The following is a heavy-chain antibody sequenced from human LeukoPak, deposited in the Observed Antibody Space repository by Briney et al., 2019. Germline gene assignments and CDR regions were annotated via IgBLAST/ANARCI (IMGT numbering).Heavy chain of an antibody. Sequence: SETLSLTCTVSRGSISSYYWSWIWQPPGKGLEWIGYIYYSGSTNYNPSLKSRVTISVDTSKNQFSLKLSSVTAADTAVYYCARDSGPFYCSGGSCYSGDAFDIWGQGTMFTVSS. CDR3: ARDSGPFYCSGGSCYSGDAFDI. CDR2: IYYSGST. D-gene: IGHD2-15*01. CDR1: RGSISSYY. V-gene: IGHV4-59*01. J-gene: IGHJ3*02.